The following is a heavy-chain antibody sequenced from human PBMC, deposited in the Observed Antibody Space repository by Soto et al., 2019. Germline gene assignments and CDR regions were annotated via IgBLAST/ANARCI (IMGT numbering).Heavy chain of an antibody. CDR1: GGSISSYY. D-gene: IGHD6-6*01. Sequence: KPSETLSLTCTVSGGSISSYYWSWIRQPPGKGLEWIGYIYYSGSTNYNPSLKSRVTISVDTSKNQFSLKLSSVTAADTAVYYCARTRIAARLFNYYYGMDVWGQGTTVTVS. CDR2: IYYSGST. J-gene: IGHJ6*02. V-gene: IGHV4-59*01. CDR3: ARTRIAARLFNYYYGMDV.